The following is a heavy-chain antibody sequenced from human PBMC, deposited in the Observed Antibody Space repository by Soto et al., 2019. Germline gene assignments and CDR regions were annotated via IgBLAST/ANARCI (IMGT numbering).Heavy chain of an antibody. CDR2: IWYDGSNK. CDR1: GFTFSSYG. J-gene: IGHJ4*02. D-gene: IGHD6-13*01. CDR3: ARDGAEQQLVPSDY. V-gene: IGHV3-33*01. Sequence: QVQLVESGGGVVQPGRSLRLSCAASGFTFSSYGMHWVRQAPGKGLEWVADIWYDGSNKYYADSVKGRFTISRDNTKNTLYLQMNSLRAEDTAVYYCARDGAEQQLVPSDYWGQGTLVTVSS.